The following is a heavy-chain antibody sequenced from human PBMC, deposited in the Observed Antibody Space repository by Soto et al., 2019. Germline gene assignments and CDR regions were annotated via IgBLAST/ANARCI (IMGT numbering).Heavy chain of an antibody. D-gene: IGHD2-15*01. Sequence: EVQLVQSGAEVKKPGESLRISCKGSGYSFTKYWIIWVRQVPGKGLEWMGRIDTSYSYSHYSPSFQGHVTISVDKSISTAYLQWSSLKASDTAMYYCARYCSSSSCSQLYAMDVWGQGTTVTVSS. V-gene: IGHV5-10-1*03. CDR2: IDTSYSYS. CDR1: GYSFTKYW. J-gene: IGHJ6*02. CDR3: ARYCSSSSCSQLYAMDV.